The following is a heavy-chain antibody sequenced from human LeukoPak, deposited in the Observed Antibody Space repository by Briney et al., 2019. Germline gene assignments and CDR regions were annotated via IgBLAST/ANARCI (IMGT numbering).Heavy chain of an antibody. V-gene: IGHV1-69*05. J-gene: IGHJ4*02. D-gene: IGHD2-21*02. Sequence: SVKLTCTSSGCTFSSYAISWVRQAPGQGLEWMGGTVTIFGTANNSQTFPGKVTITTDKSTSTAYMELRSMRSDDTAVYYCVKDIHRGLVGGACCRFDYWGQGTPVTVSS. CDR2: TVTIFGTA. CDR3: VKDIHRGLVGGACCRFDY. CDR1: GCTFSSYA.